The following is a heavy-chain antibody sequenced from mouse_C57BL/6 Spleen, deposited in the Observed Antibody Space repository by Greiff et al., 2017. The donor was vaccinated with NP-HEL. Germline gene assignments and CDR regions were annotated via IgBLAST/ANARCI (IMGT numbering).Heavy chain of an antibody. V-gene: IGHV1-64*01. CDR1: GYTFTSYW. D-gene: IGHD2-4*01. CDR2: IHPNSGST. J-gene: IGHJ2*01. CDR3: ASYYDYEEGFDY. Sequence: QVQLQQPGAELVKPGASVKLSCKASGYTFTSYWMHWVKQRPGQGLEWIGMIHPNSGSTNYNEKFKSKATLTVDKSSSTAYMQLSSLTSEDSAVYYCASYYDYEEGFDYWGQGTTLTVSS.